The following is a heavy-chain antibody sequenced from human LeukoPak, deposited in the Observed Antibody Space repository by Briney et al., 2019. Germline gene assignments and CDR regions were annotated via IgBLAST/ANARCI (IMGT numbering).Heavy chain of an antibody. D-gene: IGHD6-19*01. V-gene: IGHV1-2*02. Sequence: ASVKVSXKASGYTFSGFTGYYIHWVRQAPGQGLEWMGWLNPNSGGTNSAQKFQGRVTMTRDTSISTAYMELSRLGSDDTAVYYCARGGESKEAVVLKGWFDPWGQGTLVTVSS. J-gene: IGHJ5*02. CDR1: GYTFSGFTGYY. CDR2: LNPNSGGT. CDR3: ARGGESKEAVVLKGWFDP.